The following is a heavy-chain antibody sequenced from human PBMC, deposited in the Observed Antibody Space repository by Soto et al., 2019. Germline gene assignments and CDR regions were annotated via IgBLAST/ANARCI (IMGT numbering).Heavy chain of an antibody. J-gene: IGHJ5*02. V-gene: IGHV5-51*01. D-gene: IGHD2-2*01. CDR1: GYAFSSYW. CDR2: IYPGDSDT. Sequence: GESLKLSCQGSGYAFSSYWIAWVRQMPGKGLEWMGIIYPGDSDTRYSPSFQGQVTISVDKSITTAYLQWSSLKASDTAMYYCVRGYCNATICDPWLHPSGQGTLVTVSS. CDR3: VRGYCNATICDPWLHP.